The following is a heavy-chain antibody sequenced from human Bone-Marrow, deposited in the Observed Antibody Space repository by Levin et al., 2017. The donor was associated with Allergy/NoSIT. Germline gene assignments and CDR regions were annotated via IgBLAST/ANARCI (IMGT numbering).Heavy chain of an antibody. V-gene: IGHV3-23*01. CDR1: GFTFSSYA. CDR2: ISGSGGST. Sequence: LSLTCAASGFTFSSYAMSWVRQAPGKGLEWVSAISGSGGSTYYADSVKGRFTISRDNSKNTLYLQMNSLRAEDTAVYYCATQDIVLVVYAISDYWGQGTLVTVSS. CDR3: ATQDIVLVVYAISDY. J-gene: IGHJ4*02. D-gene: IGHD2-8*02.